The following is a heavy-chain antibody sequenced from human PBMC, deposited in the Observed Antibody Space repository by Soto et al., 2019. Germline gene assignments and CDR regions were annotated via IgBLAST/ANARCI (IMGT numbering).Heavy chain of an antibody. J-gene: IGHJ4*02. D-gene: IGHD1-26*01. CDR3: ARGVGSSPPRY. CDR2: IYDSGSP. V-gene: IGHV4-59*01. CDR1: GGSISVYY. Sequence: XATLSLTCTISGGSISVYYWSWIRQPPGQALEWIGYIYDSGSPYYNPSLRSRVIISADTSKNQISLKLTSATAADTAVYYCARGVGSSPPRYWGRGTLVTVSS.